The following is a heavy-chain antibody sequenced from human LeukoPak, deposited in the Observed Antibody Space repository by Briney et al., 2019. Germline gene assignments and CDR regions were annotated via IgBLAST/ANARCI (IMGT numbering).Heavy chain of an antibody. D-gene: IGHD3-10*01. V-gene: IGHV3-30*18. CDR3: AKDPGLLWFGEYAFDI. J-gene: IGHJ3*02. Sequence: GGSLRLSCAASGFTFSNAWMSWVRQAPGKGLEWVAVISYDGSNKYYADSVKGRFTISRDNSKNTLYLQMNSLRAEDTAVYYCAKDPGLLWFGEYAFDIRGQGTMVTVSS. CDR2: ISYDGSNK. CDR1: GFTFSNAW.